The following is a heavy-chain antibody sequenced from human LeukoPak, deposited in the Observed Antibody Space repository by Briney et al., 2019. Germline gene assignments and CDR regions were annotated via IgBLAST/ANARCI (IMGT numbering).Heavy chain of an antibody. V-gene: IGHV3-20*04. D-gene: IGHD3-22*01. CDR3: ARGPFNLRSDSSGYYPAGD. Sequence: GGSLRLFCAVSVYTLDDNGTSGVTDARGKGLEYGSGINWNGGSTGYADAAKRRFTISRDNAKNSLDLQMNSLRAEDTALYYCARGPFNLRSDSSGYYPAGDWGQGTLVTVSS. CDR1: VYTLDDNG. J-gene: IGHJ4*02. CDR2: INWNGGST.